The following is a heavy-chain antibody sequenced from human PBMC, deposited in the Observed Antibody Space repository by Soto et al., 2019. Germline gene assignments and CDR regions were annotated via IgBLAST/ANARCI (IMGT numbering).Heavy chain of an antibody. V-gene: IGHV4-59*02. D-gene: IGHD4-17*01. CDR3: ARILEYGHIDV. CDR2: SFSVVRT. Sequence: QVQLQESGPRLVNPSETLSLTCTVSGASVRDQYWTWIRQPPGKRLAFIGYSFSVVRTKYNPSLESRATISVDTSKNQFSLRLTSVAATDTAVYYCARILEYGHIDVWGKGTTVTVSS. J-gene: IGHJ6*03. CDR1: GASVRDQY.